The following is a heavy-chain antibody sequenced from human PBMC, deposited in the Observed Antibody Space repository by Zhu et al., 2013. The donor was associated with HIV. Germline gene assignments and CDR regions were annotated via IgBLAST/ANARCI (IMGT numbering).Heavy chain of an antibody. CDR1: GGSFSGYY. Sequence: QVQLQESGPGLVKPSETLSLTCAVYGGSFSGYYWNWIRQTPGKGLEWIGQINHSGSTLYNPSLESRVTISVGTSKNEFSLNMNSVTGADTGVYYCARGRRSGWDPRGIFQHWGQGTQVTGLL. D-gene: IGHD6-19*01. V-gene: IGHV4-34*10. CDR2: INHSGST. CDR3: ARGRRSGWDPRGIFQH. J-gene: IGHJ1*01.